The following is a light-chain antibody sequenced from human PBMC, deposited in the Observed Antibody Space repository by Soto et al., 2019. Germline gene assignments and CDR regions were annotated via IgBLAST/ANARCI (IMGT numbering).Light chain of an antibody. CDR1: QSVSSSY. J-gene: IGKJ4*01. V-gene: IGKV3-20*01. CDR2: GAS. Sequence: EIVLTQSPGTLSLSPGERATLSCRASQSVSSSYLAWYQQKPGQAPRLLIYGASSRATGIPDRFRGSGSGTDFTLTISRLESEDFAVYYCQEYGSSPLVTFGGGTKVEIK. CDR3: QEYGSSPLVT.